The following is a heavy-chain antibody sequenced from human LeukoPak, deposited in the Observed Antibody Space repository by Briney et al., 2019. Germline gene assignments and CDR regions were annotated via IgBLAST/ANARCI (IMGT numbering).Heavy chain of an antibody. CDR2: ISWNGGDT. CDR3: AREDGSGYHYYGMDV. D-gene: IGHD3-10*01. V-gene: IGHV3-9*01. J-gene: IGHJ6*02. CDR1: GFNFDNYA. Sequence: GRSLRLSCAASGFNFDNYAMHWVRQAPGKGLEWVSGISWNGGDTDYADSVKGRFTISRDNAKNSLYLQMNSLRAEDTAVYYCAREDGSGYHYYGMDVWGQGTAVTVSS.